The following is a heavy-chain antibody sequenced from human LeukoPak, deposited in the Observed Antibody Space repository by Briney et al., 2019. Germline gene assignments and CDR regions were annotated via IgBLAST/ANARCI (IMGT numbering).Heavy chain of an antibody. CDR3: ARAYSSGSPFDY. D-gene: IGHD6-19*01. CDR1: GFTFSNYG. CDR2: TPYDGTNK. V-gene: IGHV3-30*02. J-gene: IGHJ4*02. Sequence: GGSLRLSCAASGFTFSNYGMHWVRQAPGKGLEWVAFTPYDGTNKYYADSVKGRFTISRDNAKNSLYLQMNSLRAEDTAVYYCARAYSSGSPFDYWGQGTLVTVSS.